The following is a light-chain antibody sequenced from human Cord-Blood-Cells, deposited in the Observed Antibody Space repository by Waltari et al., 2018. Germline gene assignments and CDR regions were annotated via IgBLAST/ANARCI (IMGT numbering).Light chain of an antibody. V-gene: IGKV1-39*01. CDR3: QQSYSTPWT. Sequence: EIQMTQSPSSLSASVGDRVTIPCRASQSISSYLNWYQQKPGKAPKLLIYAASSLQSGVPSRFSGSGSGTDFTLTISSLQPEDFATYYCQQSYSTPWTFGQGTKVEIK. J-gene: IGKJ1*01. CDR2: AAS. CDR1: QSISSY.